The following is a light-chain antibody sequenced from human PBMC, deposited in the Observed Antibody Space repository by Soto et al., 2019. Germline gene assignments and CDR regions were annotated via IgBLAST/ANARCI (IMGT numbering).Light chain of an antibody. CDR2: EVT. V-gene: IGLV2-23*02. J-gene: IGLJ1*01. CDR3: CSYACIYV. Sequence: QSALTQPASVSGSPGQSITISCTGTSSDVGRYNLVSWYQHHPGKAPKLMIYEVTQRPSGVSHRFSGSKSGTTASLTISRLQAEDEADYYCCSYACIYVFGTGTKLTVL. CDR1: SSDVGRYNL.